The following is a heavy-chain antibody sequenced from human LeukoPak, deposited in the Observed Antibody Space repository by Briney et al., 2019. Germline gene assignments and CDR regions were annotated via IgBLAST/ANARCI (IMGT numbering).Heavy chain of an antibody. CDR1: GFTFSSYS. D-gene: IGHD3-10*01. J-gene: IGHJ4*02. CDR2: MDSSSSYI. CDR3: ARSFGDLSDFDY. V-gene: IGHV3-21*01. Sequence: GGSLRLSCAASGFTFSSYSMNWVRQAPGKGLEWVSSMDSSSSYIYYADSMEGRFTISRDNAKNSLYLHMNSLRAEDTAVYYCARSFGDLSDFDYWGQGTLVTVSS.